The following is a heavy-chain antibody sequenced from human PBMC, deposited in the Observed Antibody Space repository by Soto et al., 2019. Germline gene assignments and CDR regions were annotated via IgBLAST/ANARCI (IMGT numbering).Heavy chain of an antibody. CDR3: ASSLLVGYGLEGESD. J-gene: IGHJ4*02. CDR2: ISAYNGNT. CDR1: GYTFTSYG. V-gene: IGHV1-18*01. D-gene: IGHD5-18*01. Sequence: QVQLVQSGAEVKKPGASVKVSCKASGYTFTSYGISWVRQAPGHGLERMGWISAYNGNTNYAQKLQGRVTMATDTSTSTAYRELRSLRSDHTAVYYCASSLLVGYGLEGESDWGQGTLVTVSS.